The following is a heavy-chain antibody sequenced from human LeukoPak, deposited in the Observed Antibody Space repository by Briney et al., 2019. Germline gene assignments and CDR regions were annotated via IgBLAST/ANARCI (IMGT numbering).Heavy chain of an antibody. CDR2: IYPGDSDT. V-gene: IGHV5-51*01. CDR1: GYNFTSYW. CDR3: ARLYYYDSSGYYPYLDY. Sequence: GESLKISCKGSGYNFTSYWIGWVRQMPGKGLEWMGIIYPGDSDTRYSPSFQGQVTISADKSISIAYLQWSSLKASDTAMYYCARLYYYDSSGYYPYLDYWGQGTLVTVSS. D-gene: IGHD3-22*01. J-gene: IGHJ4*02.